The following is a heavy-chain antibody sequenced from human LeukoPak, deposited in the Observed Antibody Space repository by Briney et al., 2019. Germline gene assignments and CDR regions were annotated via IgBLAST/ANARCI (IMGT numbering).Heavy chain of an antibody. Sequence: GGSLRLSCAASGFTFSSYGMHWVRQAPGKGLGWVANIKQDGGEKYYVDSVKGRFTISRDNAKNSLYLQMNSLRAEDTAVYYCARIYYGSGSYYTAPVDYWGQGTLVTVSS. J-gene: IGHJ4*02. V-gene: IGHV3-7*01. CDR1: GFTFSSYG. CDR3: ARIYYGSGSYYTAPVDY. CDR2: IKQDGGEK. D-gene: IGHD3-10*01.